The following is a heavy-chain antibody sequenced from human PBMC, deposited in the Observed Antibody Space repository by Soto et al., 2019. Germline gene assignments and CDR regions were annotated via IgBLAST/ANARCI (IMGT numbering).Heavy chain of an antibody. CDR3: ARVFKNPDIVGATFFDY. Sequence: SPTLSRTCAVCGGTMSRYYWSWFRQPPGKGLEWIGYIYYSGSTNYNPSLKSRVTISVDTSKNQFSLKLSSVTAADTAVYCCARVFKNPDIVGATFFDYWGQGTLVTV. CDR1: GGTMSRYY. V-gene: IGHV4-59*01. CDR2: IYYSGST. J-gene: IGHJ4*02. D-gene: IGHD1-26*01.